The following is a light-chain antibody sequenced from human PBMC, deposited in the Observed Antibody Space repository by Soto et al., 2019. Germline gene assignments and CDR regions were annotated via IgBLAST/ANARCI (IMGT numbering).Light chain of an antibody. Sequence: EIVLTQSPGTLSLPPGDTATLSCRATQSVRNNFLSWYQQKPGQAPRLLMYLASTRATGIPDRFSGSGSGTDFTLTISRLEPEDFAVYYCQQHSDPPPSYTFGQGTKLEIK. CDR1: QSVRNNF. V-gene: IGKV3-20*01. J-gene: IGKJ2*01. CDR2: LAS. CDR3: QQHSDPPPSYT.